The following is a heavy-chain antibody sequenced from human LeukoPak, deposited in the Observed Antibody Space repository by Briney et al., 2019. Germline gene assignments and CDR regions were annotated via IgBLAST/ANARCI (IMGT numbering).Heavy chain of an antibody. CDR2: INLNGRSR. V-gene: IGHV3-20*04. CDR3: AELGITMIGGV. CDR1: GFTFDDYG. D-gene: IGHD3-10*02. J-gene: IGHJ6*04. Sequence: PGGSLRLSCAASGFTFDDYGMSWVRQAPGKGLEWVSGINLNGRSRGYADSVKGRFTISRDNAKNSLYLQMNSLRAEDTAVYYCAELGITMIGGVWGKGTTVTISS.